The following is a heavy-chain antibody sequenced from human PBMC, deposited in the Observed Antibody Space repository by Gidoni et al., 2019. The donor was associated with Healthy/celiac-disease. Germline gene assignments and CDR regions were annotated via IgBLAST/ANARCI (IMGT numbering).Heavy chain of an antibody. CDR3: AKVYCSSTSCQYAEGFDAFDI. Sequence: EVQLLESGGGLVQPGGSLRLSCAASGFNFRSYAMSWVRQAPGKGLEWVSAISGSGGSTYYADSVKGRFTISRDNSKNTLYLQMNSLRAEDTAVYYCAKVYCSSTSCQYAEGFDAFDIWGQGTMVTVSS. D-gene: IGHD2-2*01. V-gene: IGHV3-23*01. CDR1: GFNFRSYA. CDR2: ISGSGGST. J-gene: IGHJ3*02.